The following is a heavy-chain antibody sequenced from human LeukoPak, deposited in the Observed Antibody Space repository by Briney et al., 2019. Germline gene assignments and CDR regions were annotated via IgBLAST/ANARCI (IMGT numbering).Heavy chain of an antibody. J-gene: IGHJ6*03. Sequence: PSETLSLTCTVSGGSISSHYWSWIRPPPGKGLEWIGWMYYSGSTNYNPSLKRRVTISIDTSKNQFSLKLSSVTAADTAVYYCAREVLDSGYDFKLANYYYYMDVWGKGTTVTVSS. V-gene: IGHV4-59*11. D-gene: IGHD5-12*01. CDR3: AREVLDSGYDFKLANYYYYMDV. CDR1: GGSISSHY. CDR2: MYYSGST.